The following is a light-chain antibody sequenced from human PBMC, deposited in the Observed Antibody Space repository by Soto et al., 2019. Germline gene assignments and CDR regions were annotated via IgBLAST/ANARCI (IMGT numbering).Light chain of an antibody. J-gene: IGLJ2*01. CDR1: SSDVGSYNL. V-gene: IGLV2-23*03. CDR3: LAYAGSSTFGVV. Sequence: QSVLTQPASVSGSPGQSITISCTGTSSDVGSYNLVSWYQQHPGKAPKLMIYEGSKRPSGVSNHFSGSRSGNTASLTISGLQAEDEADYYCLAYAGSSTFGVVFGGGTQLTVL. CDR2: EGS.